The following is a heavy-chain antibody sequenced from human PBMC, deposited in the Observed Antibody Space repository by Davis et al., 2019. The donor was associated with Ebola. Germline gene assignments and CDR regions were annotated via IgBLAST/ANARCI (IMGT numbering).Heavy chain of an antibody. D-gene: IGHD2-2*01. CDR1: GFTFSSYS. CDR2: ISSSSSYI. Sequence: GESLKISCAASGFTFSSYSMNWVRQAPGKGLEWVSSISSSSSYIYYADSVKGRFTIPRDNAKNSLYLQMNSLRAEDTAVYYCAKGIVVVPAAAFDYWGQGTLVTVSS. V-gene: IGHV3-21*01. CDR3: AKGIVVVPAAAFDY. J-gene: IGHJ4*02.